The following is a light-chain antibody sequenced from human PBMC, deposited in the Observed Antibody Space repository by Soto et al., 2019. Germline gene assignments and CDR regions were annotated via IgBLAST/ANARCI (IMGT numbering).Light chain of an antibody. CDR1: TSNIGAGYD. V-gene: IGLV1-40*01. CDR3: RSYDTSLRGYLV. J-gene: IGLJ2*01. CDR2: GNS. Sequence: QSVLTQPPSVSGPPGQRVTISCTGSTSNIGAGYDVHWYQQLPGTAPKLLIYGNSNRPSGVPDRFSGSKSGTSASLAITGLQAEDEADDYCRSYDTSLRGYLVFGGGTKVTVL.